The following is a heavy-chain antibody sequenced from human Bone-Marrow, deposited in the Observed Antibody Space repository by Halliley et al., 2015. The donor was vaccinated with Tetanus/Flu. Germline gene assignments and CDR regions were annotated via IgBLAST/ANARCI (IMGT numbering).Heavy chain of an antibody. CDR3: AGSPTVVAHEY. Sequence: GLEWVSAFYNGDTAKYADSVKGRFVISRDSSNKKVYLQMDNLRPEDTALYYCAGSPTVVAHEYWGQGTLVTVSS. J-gene: IGHJ4*02. D-gene: IGHD4-17*01. V-gene: IGHV3-53*01. CDR2: FYNGDTA.